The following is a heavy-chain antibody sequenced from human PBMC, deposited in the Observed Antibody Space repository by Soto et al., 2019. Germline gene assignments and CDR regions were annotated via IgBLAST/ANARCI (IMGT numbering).Heavy chain of an antibody. CDR2: LTPSGGET. D-gene: IGHD4-17*01. V-gene: IGHV3-23*01. J-gene: IGHJ3*02. CDR3: AHPRGYGVFDAYDI. Sequence: GGSLRLSCVASGFTFSTYAMSWVRQAPGKGLEWVSALTPSGGETFYADSVKGRFTISRDNSMNAVYLQMNSLRIEDTAVYYCAHPRGYGVFDAYDIWGQGTMVTVSS. CDR1: GFTFSTYA.